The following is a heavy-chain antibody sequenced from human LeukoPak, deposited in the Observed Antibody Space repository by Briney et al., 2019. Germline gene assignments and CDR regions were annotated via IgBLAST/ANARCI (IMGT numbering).Heavy chain of an antibody. CDR1: GFTFSSYA. J-gene: IGHJ6*02. Sequence: PGASLRLSCAASGFTFSSYAMSWVRQAPGKGLEWVSAISGSGGSTYYADSVKGRFTISRDNSKNTLYLQMNGLRAEDTAVYYCAKGPGSSGPTGAYYYYYGMDVWGQGTTVTVSS. V-gene: IGHV3-23*01. CDR2: ISGSGGST. CDR3: AKGPGSSGPTGAYYYYYGMDV. D-gene: IGHD3-22*01.